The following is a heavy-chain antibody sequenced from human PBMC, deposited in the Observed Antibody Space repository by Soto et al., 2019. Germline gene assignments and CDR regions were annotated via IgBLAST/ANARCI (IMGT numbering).Heavy chain of an antibody. CDR3: ASALRPEQYCSSTSCYYYYGMDV. CDR2: IIPILGIA. D-gene: IGHD2-2*01. Sequence: QVQLVQSGAEVKKPGSSVKVSCKASVGTFSSYTISWVRQAPGQGLEWMGRIIPILGIANYAQKFQGRVTITADKSTSTAYMELSSLRAEDTAVYYCASALRPEQYCSSTSCYYYYGMDVWGQGTTVTVSS. CDR1: VGTFSSYT. J-gene: IGHJ6*02. V-gene: IGHV1-69*02.